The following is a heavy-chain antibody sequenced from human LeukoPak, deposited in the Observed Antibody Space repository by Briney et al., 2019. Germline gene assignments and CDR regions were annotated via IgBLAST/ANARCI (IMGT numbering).Heavy chain of an antibody. D-gene: IGHD2-21*02. CDR2: ISSSSSYI. V-gene: IGHV3-21*01. CDR3: ARDSAYCGGDCYSDY. J-gene: IGHJ4*02. CDR1: GFTFSSYS. Sequence: GGSLRLSCAASGFTFSSYSMNWVRQAPGKGLEWVSSISSSSSYIYYADPVKGRFTISRDNAKNSLYLQMNRLRAEDTAVYYCARDSAYCGGDCYSDYWGQGTLVTVSS.